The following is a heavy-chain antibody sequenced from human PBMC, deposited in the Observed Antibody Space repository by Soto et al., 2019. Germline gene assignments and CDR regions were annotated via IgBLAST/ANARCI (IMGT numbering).Heavy chain of an antibody. V-gene: IGHV3-23*01. CDR1: GFTFSSYA. CDR3: AKGKVGVAVPSPLDY. CDR2: MSGSGGST. D-gene: IGHD6-19*01. J-gene: IGHJ4*02. Sequence: EVQLLESGGGLVQPGGSLRLSCAASGFTFSSYAMSWVRQAPGKGLEWVSAMSGSGGSTYYADSVKGRFTISRHNSKKTLYLQMNSLRAEDRAVYYCAKGKVGVAVPSPLDYWGQGTLVTDSS.